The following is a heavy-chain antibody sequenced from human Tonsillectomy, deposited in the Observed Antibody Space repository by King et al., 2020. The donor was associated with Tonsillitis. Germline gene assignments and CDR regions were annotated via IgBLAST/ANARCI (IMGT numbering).Heavy chain of an antibody. CDR1: GGSISSYY. Sequence: QVQLQESGPGLVKPSETLSLTCTVSGGSISSYYWSWIRQPPGKGLEWIGYIYYSERTNYNPSLRSRVTISEDTSKNQFSLKLSSVTAADTAVYYCARDNSAGAIPWKAFDIWGQGKMVTVSS. CDR3: ARDNSAGAIPWKAFDI. J-gene: IGHJ3*02. CDR2: IYYSERT. V-gene: IGHV4-59*01. D-gene: IGHD1-26*01.